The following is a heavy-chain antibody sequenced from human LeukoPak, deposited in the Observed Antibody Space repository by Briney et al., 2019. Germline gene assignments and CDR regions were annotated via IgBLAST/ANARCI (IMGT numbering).Heavy chain of an antibody. CDR2: ITPIFGTA. D-gene: IGHD3-10*01. V-gene: IGHV1-69*05. CDR1: GGTFSSYA. J-gene: IGHJ4*02. CDR3: ARGYYGGSLAIDY. Sequence: SVKVSCKASGGTFSSYAISWVRQAPGQGLEWMGGITPIFGTANYAQKFQGRVTITTDESTSTAYMELSSLRSEDTAVYYCARGYYGGSLAIDYWGQGTLVTVSS.